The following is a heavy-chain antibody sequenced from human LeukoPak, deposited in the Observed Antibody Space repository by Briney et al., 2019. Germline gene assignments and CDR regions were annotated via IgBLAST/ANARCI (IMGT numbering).Heavy chain of an antibody. CDR2: IIPIFGTA. D-gene: IGHD3-22*01. J-gene: IGHJ4*02. CDR3: ARGGDSSGYYYRYYFDY. V-gene: IGHV1-69*01. CDR1: GGTFSSYA. Sequence: SVQVSCQASGGTFSSYAISWVRQAPGQGLAWMGGIIPIFGTANYAQKFQGRVTITADESTSTAYMELSSLRSEDTAVYYCARGGDSSGYYYRYYFDYWGQGTLVTVSS.